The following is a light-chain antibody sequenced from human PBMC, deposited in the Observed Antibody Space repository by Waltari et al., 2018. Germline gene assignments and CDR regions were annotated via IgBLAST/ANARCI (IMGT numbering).Light chain of an antibody. Sequence: DIQMTQSPSSLSASVGDRVTITCRASQDISNYLAWYQQSPGKAANLLIYKASTLKTGVPSRFSGSGSGTDFTLTIGGLQPEDFSTYFFQQHNSNPPTFGGGTNVEVK. J-gene: IGKJ4*01. CDR1: QDISNY. CDR3: QQHNSNPPT. CDR2: KAS. V-gene: IGKV1-16*01.